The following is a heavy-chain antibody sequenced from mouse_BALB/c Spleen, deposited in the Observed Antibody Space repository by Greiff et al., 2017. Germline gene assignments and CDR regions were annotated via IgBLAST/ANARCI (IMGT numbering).Heavy chain of an antibody. CDR3: ARWAGNLAY. Sequence: QVQLQQSGAELAKPGASVKMSCKASGYTFTSYWMHWVKQRPGQGLEWIGYINPSTGYTEYNQKFKDKATLTADKSSSTAYMQLSSLTSEDSAVYYCARWAGNLAYWGQGTLVTVSA. CDR1: GYTFTSYW. V-gene: IGHV1-7*01. J-gene: IGHJ3*01. CDR2: INPSTGYT. D-gene: IGHD2-1*01.